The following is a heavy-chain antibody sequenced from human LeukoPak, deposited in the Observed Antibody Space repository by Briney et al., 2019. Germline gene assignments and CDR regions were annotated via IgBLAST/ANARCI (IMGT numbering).Heavy chain of an antibody. CDR2: ISSSSSYI. Sequence: PGGSLRLSCAASGFTFSSYSMNWVRQAPGKGLEWVSSISSSSSYIYYADSVKGRFTISRDNAKNSLYLQMNSLRAEDTAVYYCARRKFPHTYYYDSSGYMFLDYWGQETLVTVSS. V-gene: IGHV3-21*01. D-gene: IGHD3-22*01. CDR1: GFTFSSYS. CDR3: ARRKFPHTYYYDSSGYMFLDY. J-gene: IGHJ4*02.